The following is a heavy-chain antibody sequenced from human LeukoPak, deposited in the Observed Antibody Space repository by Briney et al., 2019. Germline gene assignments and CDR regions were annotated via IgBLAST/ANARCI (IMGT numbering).Heavy chain of an antibody. Sequence: GASVKVSCKASGYTFTGYYMHWVRQAPGQGLEWMGWINPNSGGTNYAQKFQGRVTMTRDTSISTAYMELSRLRSDDTAVYYCARADSSGWYVTPFDYWGQGTLVTVSS. CDR1: GYTFTGYY. CDR3: ARADSSGWYVTPFDY. CDR2: INPNSGGT. D-gene: IGHD6-19*01. J-gene: IGHJ4*02. V-gene: IGHV1-2*02.